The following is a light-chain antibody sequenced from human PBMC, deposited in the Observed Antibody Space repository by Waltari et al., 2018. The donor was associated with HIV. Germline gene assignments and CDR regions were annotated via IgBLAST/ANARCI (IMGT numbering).Light chain of an antibody. Sequence: QSVLTQPPSAFGSPGQSLTISCSGSSSNSGSNAVNWYQHFPGTAPTLLTFGNDQRPSGVPARISGSKSGTSASLAISGLRSEDEGEYYCASWDDSLQAVVFGGGTKVTV. CDR3: ASWDDSLQAVV. V-gene: IGLV1-44*01. CDR1: SSNSGSNA. CDR2: GND. J-gene: IGLJ2*01.